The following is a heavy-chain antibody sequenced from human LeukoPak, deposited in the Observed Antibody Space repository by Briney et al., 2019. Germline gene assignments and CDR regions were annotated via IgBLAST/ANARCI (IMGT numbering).Heavy chain of an antibody. J-gene: IGHJ5*02. CDR3: ARVPNSSGWYWFDP. CDR1: GRSISRYY. D-gene: IGHD6-19*01. CDR2: IYYSGST. V-gene: IGHV4-59*07. Sequence: SDTLSLTCTVSGRSISRYYWSWIRQPPGKGMEWIGYIYYSGSTNYNPSLKSRVTISVDTSKNQFSLKLSSVTAADTAVYYCARVPNSSGWYWFDPWGQGTLVTVSS.